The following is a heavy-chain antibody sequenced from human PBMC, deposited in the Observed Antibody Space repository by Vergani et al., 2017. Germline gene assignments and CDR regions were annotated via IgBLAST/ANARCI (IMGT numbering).Heavy chain of an antibody. CDR2: INTNTGNP. Sequence: QVQLVQSGSELKKPGASVKVSCKASGYTFTSYAMNWVRQAPGQGLDWMGWINTNTGNPTYAQGFTGRFVFSLDTSVSTAYLQISSLKAEDTAVYYCARGSPSAFLPXCSSTSCYYSWFDPWSQGTLVTVSS. J-gene: IGHJ5*02. D-gene: IGHD2-2*01. CDR3: ARGSPSAFLPXCSSTSCYYSWFDP. CDR1: GYTFTSYA. V-gene: IGHV7-4-1*02.